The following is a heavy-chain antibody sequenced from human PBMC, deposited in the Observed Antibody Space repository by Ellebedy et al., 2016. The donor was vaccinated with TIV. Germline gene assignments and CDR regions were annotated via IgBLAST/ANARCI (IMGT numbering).Heavy chain of an antibody. CDR1: GGTFTSYG. CDR3: ARDKARSQGRVFDY. CDR2: IHPSSGDT. D-gene: IGHD5-12*01. Sequence: ASVKVSCXASGGTFTSYGISWVRQAPGQGLEWMGWIHPSSGDTKYAQKFQAWVTLTRDTSITTAYMELSRLRSDDTAVYYCARDKARSQGRVFDYWGQGTLVTVSS. J-gene: IGHJ4*02. V-gene: IGHV1-2*04.